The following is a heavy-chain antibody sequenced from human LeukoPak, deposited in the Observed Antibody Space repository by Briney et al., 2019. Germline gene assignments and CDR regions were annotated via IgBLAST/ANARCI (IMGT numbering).Heavy chain of an antibody. Sequence: PGGSLRLSCAASGFTFSSYAMSWVRQAPGKGLELVSAISGSGGSTSYANSAQGRFTISRDNSKNTLYLRMNSLRAEDTVVYYCAKGPSTVTKSLDYWGQGTLVTVSS. CDR2: ISGSGGST. V-gene: IGHV3-23*01. CDR1: GFTFSSYA. CDR3: AKGPSTVTKSLDY. J-gene: IGHJ4*02. D-gene: IGHD4-17*01.